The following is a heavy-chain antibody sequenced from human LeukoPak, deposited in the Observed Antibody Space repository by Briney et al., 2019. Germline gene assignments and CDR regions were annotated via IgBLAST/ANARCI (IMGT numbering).Heavy chain of an antibody. J-gene: IGHJ3*02. D-gene: IGHD6-19*01. Sequence: SETLSLTCTVSGGSINSGSYYWSWIRQPAGKGLEWIGRIYTSGSTNYNPSLKSRVTISVDTSKNQFSLKLSSVTAADTAVYYCARVPLRRYSSGWYAFDIWGQGTMVTVSS. V-gene: IGHV4-61*02. CDR2: IYTSGST. CDR1: GGSINSGSYY. CDR3: ARVPLRRYSSGWYAFDI.